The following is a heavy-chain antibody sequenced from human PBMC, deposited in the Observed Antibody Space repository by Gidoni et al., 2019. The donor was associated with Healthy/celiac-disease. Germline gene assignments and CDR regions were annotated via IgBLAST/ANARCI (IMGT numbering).Heavy chain of an antibody. CDR1: GGSFSGYY. Sequence: QVHLQQWRAGLFKTSQTQSLTCAVYGGSFSGYYWSLIRQPPGKGLEWIGEINPSGSTNYNPSLKSRVTISVDTSKNQFSLKLSSVTAADTAVYYCARVTMVRGTYYYYYGMDVWGQGTTVTVSS. D-gene: IGHD3-10*01. CDR2: INPSGST. J-gene: IGHJ6*02. CDR3: ARVTMVRGTYYYYYGMDV. V-gene: IGHV4-34*01.